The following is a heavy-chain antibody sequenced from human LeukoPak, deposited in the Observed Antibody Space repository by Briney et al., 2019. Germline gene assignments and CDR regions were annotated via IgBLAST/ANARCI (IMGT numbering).Heavy chain of an antibody. CDR1: GFTVSTNY. V-gene: IGHV3-66*01. CDR2: IYSGGST. J-gene: IGHJ4*01. Sequence: GGSLRLSCAASGFTVSTNYMSWVRQAPGKGLEWVSVIYSGGSTYYADYADSVKGRFTISRDNSKNTLYLQLNSLRAEDTAVYYCVRDNAYTFDYWGQGTLVTVSS. D-gene: IGHD5-24*01. CDR3: VRDNAYTFDY.